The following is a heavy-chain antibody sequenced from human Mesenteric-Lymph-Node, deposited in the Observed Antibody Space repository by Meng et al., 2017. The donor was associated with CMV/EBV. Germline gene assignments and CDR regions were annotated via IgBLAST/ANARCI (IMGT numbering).Heavy chain of an antibody. CDR1: GFTFSSYE. V-gene: IGHV3-15*01. CDR3: TWELHDY. J-gene: IGHJ4*02. CDR2: IKSKTDGGTT. D-gene: IGHD1-26*01. Sequence: GESLKISCAASGFTFSSYEMNWVRQAPGKGLEWVGRIKSKTDGGTTDYAAPVKGRFTISRDDSKNTLYLQMNSLKTEDTAVYYCTWELHDYWGQGTLVTVSS.